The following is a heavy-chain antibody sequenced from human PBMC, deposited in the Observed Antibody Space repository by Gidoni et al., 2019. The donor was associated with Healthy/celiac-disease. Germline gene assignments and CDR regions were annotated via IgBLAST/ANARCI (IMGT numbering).Heavy chain of an antibody. V-gene: IGHV3-30*18. CDR3: AKDRYITGTTCVDY. D-gene: IGHD1-20*01. J-gene: IGHJ4*02. CDR2: ISYDVSNK. CDR1: GFHFSSYG. Sequence: QVQLVASGGGVVQLGRSLRLSCAASGFHFSSYGMPWVRQAPGKWLGWVAVISYDVSNKYYADSVKGRFTISRDNSKNTLYPQMNSLRAEDTAVYYCAKDRYITGTTCVDYWGQGTLVTVSS.